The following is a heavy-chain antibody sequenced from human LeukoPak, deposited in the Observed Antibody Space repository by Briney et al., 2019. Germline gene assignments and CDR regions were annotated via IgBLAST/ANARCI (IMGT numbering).Heavy chain of an antibody. D-gene: IGHD3-16*01. J-gene: IGHJ4*02. V-gene: IGHV1-46*01. CDR2: INPSGGSP. Sequence: ASVKVSCKPSGYTFTGFFIHWVRQAPGQGLEWMGIINPSGGSPSYAQKFQGRVTMTRDMSTSTVHMELSSLRSEDTAVYYCARDPGEVRYFDYWGQGTLVTVSS. CDR1: GYTFTGFF. CDR3: ARDPGEVRYFDY.